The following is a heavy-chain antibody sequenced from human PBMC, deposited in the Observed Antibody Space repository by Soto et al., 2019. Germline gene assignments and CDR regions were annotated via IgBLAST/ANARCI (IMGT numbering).Heavy chain of an antibody. CDR3: ARESSGYYPGLPFFDY. V-gene: IGHV4-59*01. Sequence: SETLSLTCTVSGGSISSYYWSWIRQPPGKGLEWIGYIYYSGSTNYNPSLKSRVTISVDTSKNQFSLKLSSVTAADTAVYYCARESSGYYPGLPFFDYWGQGTLVTVS. CDR1: GGSISSYY. CDR2: IYYSGST. D-gene: IGHD3-22*01. J-gene: IGHJ4*02.